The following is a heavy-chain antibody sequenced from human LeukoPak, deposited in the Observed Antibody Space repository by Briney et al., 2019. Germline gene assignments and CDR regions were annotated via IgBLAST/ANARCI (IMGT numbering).Heavy chain of an antibody. CDR1: GGTFSSYA. D-gene: IGHD3-10*01. Sequence: VASVKVSCKASGGTFSSYAISWVRQAPGQGLEWMGGIIPVFGTTNYAQKFQGRVTITADESTSTAYMELTSLRSEDTAVYYCARAYGSGSSFYSYYGMDVWGLRTTVTVSS. V-gene: IGHV1-69*13. J-gene: IGHJ6*02. CDR3: ARAYGSGSSFYSYYGMDV. CDR2: IIPVFGTT.